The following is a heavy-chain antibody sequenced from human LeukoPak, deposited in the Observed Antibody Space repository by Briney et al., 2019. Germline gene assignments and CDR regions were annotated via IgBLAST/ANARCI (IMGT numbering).Heavy chain of an antibody. V-gene: IGHV1-2*02. D-gene: IGHD6-6*01. CDR1: GYTFTGYY. Sequence: GASVKVSCKASGYTFTGYYMHWVRQAPGQGLEWMGWINPNSGGTNYAQKFQGRVTMTRDTSISTAYMELSRLRSDDTAVYYCARDAYSSSSWFDPWGQGTLVTVSS. CDR2: INPNSGGT. J-gene: IGHJ5*02. CDR3: ARDAYSSSSWFDP.